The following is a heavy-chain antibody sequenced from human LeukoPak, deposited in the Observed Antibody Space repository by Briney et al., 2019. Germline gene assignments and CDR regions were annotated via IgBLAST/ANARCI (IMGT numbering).Heavy chain of an antibody. CDR2: LRERSDST. V-gene: IGHV3-23*01. J-gene: IGHJ4*02. Sequence: GGSVTLLCAPCVVLLRIYLKRCPPHATDGAGVCFSSLRERSDSTYYADSVKGRFTISRDISKNTVYLQMNSLRAEDTAVYYCAKDPCPKGACYDAGAFDYWGQGTLVTVSS. CDR3: AKDPCPKGACYDAGAFDY. D-gene: IGHD2-8*01. CDR1: VVLLRIYL.